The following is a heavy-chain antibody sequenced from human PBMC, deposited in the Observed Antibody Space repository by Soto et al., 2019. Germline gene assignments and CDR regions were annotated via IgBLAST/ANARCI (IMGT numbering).Heavy chain of an antibody. CDR3: AKDDFTDRGDDYFDY. Sequence: RRIIQKQGKGLEWVAGIGASGDITWYADSVKGRLSISRDNSKNTLYLQLNSLRFEDTAVYYCAKDDFTDRGDDYFDYWGPGTLVTVSS. D-gene: IGHD2-21*02. CDR2: IGASGDIT. J-gene: IGHJ4*02. V-gene: IGHV3-23*01.